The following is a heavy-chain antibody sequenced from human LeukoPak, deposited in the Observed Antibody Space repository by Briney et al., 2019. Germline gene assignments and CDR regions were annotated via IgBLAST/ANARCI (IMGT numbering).Heavy chain of an antibody. V-gene: IGHV4-39*01. CDR3: ARYQSGSYYGNFDY. CDR1: SGSISSSSYY. Sequence: SETLSLTCTVSSGSISSSSYYWGWIRRPPGKGLEWIGSIYYSGSTYYNPSLKSRVTISVDTSKNQFSLKLSSVTAADTAVYYCARYQSGSYYGNFDYWGQGTLVTVSS. CDR2: IYYSGST. J-gene: IGHJ4*02. D-gene: IGHD1-26*01.